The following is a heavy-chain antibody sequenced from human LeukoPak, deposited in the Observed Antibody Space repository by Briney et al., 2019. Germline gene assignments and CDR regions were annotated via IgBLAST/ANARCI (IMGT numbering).Heavy chain of an antibody. CDR1: GFTFTSFA. V-gene: IGHV3-23*01. J-gene: IGHJ5*02. CDR2: ITGSGGST. Sequence: GGSLRLSCTASGFTFTSFATSWVRQAPGKGLEWVSSITGSGGSTFYADSVEGRFTISRDNSKNTLYLQMKSLRAEDTAVYFCAKDQSPGILMNWFDPWGQGTLVTVSS. D-gene: IGHD6-13*01. CDR3: AKDQSPGILMNWFDP.